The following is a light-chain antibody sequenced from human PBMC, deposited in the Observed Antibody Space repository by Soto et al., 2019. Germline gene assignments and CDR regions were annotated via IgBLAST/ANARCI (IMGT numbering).Light chain of an antibody. CDR1: QSVSSSY. V-gene: IGKV3-20*01. Sequence: EIVLTQSPGTLSLSPGERATLSCRASQSVSSSYLAWYQQTPGPAPRLLIYGATSSATGTPDRFSGSWSGTDFTLTISRLEHEDFAVYYWQQYGSSPYTFGQGTRLEIK. CDR3: QQYGSSPYT. J-gene: IGKJ2*01. CDR2: GAT.